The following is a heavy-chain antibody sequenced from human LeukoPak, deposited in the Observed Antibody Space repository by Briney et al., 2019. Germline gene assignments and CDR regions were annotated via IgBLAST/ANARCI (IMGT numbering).Heavy chain of an antibody. CDR3: ARAPIYCSSTSCYIEGFDY. J-gene: IGHJ4*02. D-gene: IGHD2-2*02. Sequence: ASVKVSCKASGGTFSSYAISWVRQAPGQGLEWMGGIIPIFDTANYAQKFQGRVTITTDESTSTAYMELSSLRSEDTAVYYCARAPIYCSSTSCYIEGFDYWGQGTLVTVSS. CDR1: GGTFSSYA. CDR2: IIPIFDTA. V-gene: IGHV1-69*05.